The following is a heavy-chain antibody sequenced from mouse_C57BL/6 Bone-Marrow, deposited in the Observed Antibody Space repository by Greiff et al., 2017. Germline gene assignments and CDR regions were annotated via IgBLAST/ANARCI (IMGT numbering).Heavy chain of an antibody. J-gene: IGHJ2*01. CDR1: GYTFTSYW. V-gene: IGHV1-55*01. CDR3: ARSGGYNGSTPLAY. CDR2: IYPGSGST. Sequence: QVQLQQPGAELVKPGASVKMSCKASGYTFTSYWITWVKQRPGQGLEWIGDIYPGSGSTNYNEKFKSKATLTVDTSSSTAYMQLSSLTSEDSAVYYCARSGGYNGSTPLAYWGQGTTLTVSA. D-gene: IGHD5-1*01.